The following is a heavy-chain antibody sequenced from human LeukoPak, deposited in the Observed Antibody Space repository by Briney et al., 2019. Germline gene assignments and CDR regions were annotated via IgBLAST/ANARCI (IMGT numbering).Heavy chain of an antibody. CDR2: VNGYNGKT. Sequence: ASVKVSCNASGYSFTSYGISWVRQAPGQGLEWMGWVNGYNGKTNYVQNLQDRVTMTTDTSTSTAYMELRSLRSDDTAVYYCAREYRDYYDSSGNYLDYWGQGTLVTVSS. D-gene: IGHD3-22*01. CDR3: AREYRDYYDSSGNYLDY. J-gene: IGHJ4*02. V-gene: IGHV1-18*01. CDR1: GYSFTSYG.